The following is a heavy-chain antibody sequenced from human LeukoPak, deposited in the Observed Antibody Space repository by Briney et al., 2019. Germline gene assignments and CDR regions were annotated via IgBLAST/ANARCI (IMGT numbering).Heavy chain of an antibody. Sequence: GGSLRLSCAASGLSFDDYGMSWVRQAPGKGLEWVSGINWNGGSTLYADSVKGRFTISRDNAKNSLYLQMKSLRAEDTALYYCARLGEGYKIFDYWGQGPLVTVSS. CDR2: INWNGGST. CDR3: ARLGEGYKIFDY. V-gene: IGHV3-20*04. CDR1: GLSFDDYG. D-gene: IGHD5-24*01. J-gene: IGHJ4*02.